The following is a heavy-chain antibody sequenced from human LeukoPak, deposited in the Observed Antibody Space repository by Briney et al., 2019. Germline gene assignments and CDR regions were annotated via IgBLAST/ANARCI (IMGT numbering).Heavy chain of an antibody. D-gene: IGHD7-27*01. CDR3: VREPRAGAY. CDR1: GYSISSGYN. J-gene: IGHJ4*02. V-gene: IGHV4-38-2*02. Sequence: SETLSLTCTVSGYSISSGYNWGWIRQPPGKGLEWIGSIHHSGSTYYNPSLKGRVTISVDTPKNQFSLKLSSVTAADTAVYYCVREPRAGAYWGQGTLVTVSS. CDR2: IHHSGST.